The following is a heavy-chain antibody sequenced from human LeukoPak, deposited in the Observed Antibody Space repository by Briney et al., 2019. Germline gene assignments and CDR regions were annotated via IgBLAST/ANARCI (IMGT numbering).Heavy chain of an antibody. V-gene: IGHV3-74*01. Sequence: GGSLRLSCAASGFTFDDYAMHWVRQAPGNGLVWVSRINSDGSTTSYADSVKGRFTISRDNAKHTLYLQMNSLRPEDTAVYFCARDLSEYGWFGELYYWGQGTLVTVSS. CDR2: INSDGSTT. CDR1: GFTFDDYA. CDR3: ARDLSEYGWFGELYY. J-gene: IGHJ4*02. D-gene: IGHD3-10*01.